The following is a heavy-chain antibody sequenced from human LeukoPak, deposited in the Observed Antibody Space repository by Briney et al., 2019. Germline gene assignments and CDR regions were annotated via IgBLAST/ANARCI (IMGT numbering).Heavy chain of an antibody. CDR2: ISAYNGNT. CDR3: ARDAGPCSTSCNYFDY. J-gene: IGHJ4*02. CDR1: GYTFTSYG. Sequence: GASVKVSCKASGYTFTSYGISWVRQAPGQGLEWMGWISAYNGNTNYAQKLQGRVTMTTDTSTSTAYMELRSLRSDDTAVYYCARDAGPCSTSCNYFDYWGQGTLVTVSS. V-gene: IGHV1-18*01. D-gene: IGHD2-2*01.